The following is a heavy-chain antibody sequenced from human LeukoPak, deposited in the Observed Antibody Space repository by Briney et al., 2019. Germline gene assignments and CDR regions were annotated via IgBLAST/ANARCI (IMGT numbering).Heavy chain of an antibody. CDR2: IYYSGST. Sequence: SETLSLTCTVSGGSISSYYWSWIRQPPGKGLEWIGYIYYSGSTNYNPSLKSRVTISLDTTKNQFSLKLSSVTAADTAVYYCASLRGYSYGFDSWGQGTLVTVSS. D-gene: IGHD5-18*01. CDR1: GGSISSYY. CDR3: ASLRGYSYGFDS. V-gene: IGHV4-59*01. J-gene: IGHJ4*02.